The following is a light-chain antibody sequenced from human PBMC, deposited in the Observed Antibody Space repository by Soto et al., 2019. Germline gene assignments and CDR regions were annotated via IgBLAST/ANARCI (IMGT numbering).Light chain of an antibody. J-gene: IGLJ2*01. CDR3: VSYTGTHIPVA. Sequence: QSALTQPPSASGSPGQSVTISCTGTSSDVGGYNYVSWYQQHPGKAPKVMIYEVTKRPSGVPDRFSGSKSDNTASLTVSGLQADDEADYYCVSYTGTHIPVALGGGTKLTVL. V-gene: IGLV2-8*01. CDR2: EVT. CDR1: SSDVGGYNY.